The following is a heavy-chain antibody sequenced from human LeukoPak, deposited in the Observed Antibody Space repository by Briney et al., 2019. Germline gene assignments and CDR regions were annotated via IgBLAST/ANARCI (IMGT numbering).Heavy chain of an antibody. D-gene: IGHD3-10*01. Sequence: SETLSLTCAVYGGSFSGYYWSWIRQPPGKGLEWIGEINHSGSTNYNPSLKSRVTISVDTSKNQFSLKLSSVTAADTAVYYRARGWGYYGSGRTPHYFDYWGQGTLVTVSS. V-gene: IGHV4-34*01. J-gene: IGHJ4*02. CDR3: ARGWGYYGSGRTPHYFDY. CDR1: GGSFSGYY. CDR2: INHSGST.